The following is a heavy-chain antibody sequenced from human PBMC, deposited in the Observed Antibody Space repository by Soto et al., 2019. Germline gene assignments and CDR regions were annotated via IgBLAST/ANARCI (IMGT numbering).Heavy chain of an antibody. CDR1: GGTFSSYA. CDR2: SIPIFGTA. V-gene: IGHV1-69*12. D-gene: IGHD6-13*01. J-gene: IGHJ5*02. CDR3: ARLYSSSWGTNWFDP. Sequence: QVQLVQSGAEVKKPGSSVKVSCKASGGTFSSYAISWVRQAPGQGLEWMGGSIPIFGTANYAQKFQGRVTITADESTSTAYRELSSLRSEDTAVYYCARLYSSSWGTNWFDPWGQGTLVTVSS.